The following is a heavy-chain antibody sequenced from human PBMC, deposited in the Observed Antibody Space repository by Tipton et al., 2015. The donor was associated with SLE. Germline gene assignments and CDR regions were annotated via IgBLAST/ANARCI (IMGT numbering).Heavy chain of an antibody. CDR2: INHSGST. V-gene: IGHV4-39*07. CDR3: ARAPGIAAAGSFDY. D-gene: IGHD6-13*01. CDR1: GGSISSSSYY. J-gene: IGHJ4*02. Sequence: LRLSCTVSGGSISSSSYYWSWIRQPPGKGLEWIGEINHSGSTNYNPSLKSRVTISVDTSKNQFSLKLSSVTAADTAVYYCARAPGIAAAGSFDYWGQGTLVTVSS.